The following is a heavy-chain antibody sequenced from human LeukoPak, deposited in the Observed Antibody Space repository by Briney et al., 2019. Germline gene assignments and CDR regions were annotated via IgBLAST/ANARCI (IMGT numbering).Heavy chain of an antibody. J-gene: IGHJ3*02. CDR2: INPNSGGT. CDR1: GYTFTGYY. V-gene: IGHV1-2*02. D-gene: IGHD3-10*01. CDR3: ARVRTLWFGATRYAFDI. Sequence: ASVTVSCKASGYTFTGYYMHWVRQAPGQGREWMGWINPNSGGTNYAQKFQGRVTMTRDTSISTAYLELSRLRSDDTAVYYCARVRTLWFGATRYAFDIWGQGTMVTVSS.